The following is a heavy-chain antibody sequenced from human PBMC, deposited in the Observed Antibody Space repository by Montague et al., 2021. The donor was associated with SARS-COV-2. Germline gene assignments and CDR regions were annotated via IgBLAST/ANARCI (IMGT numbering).Heavy chain of an antibody. V-gene: IGHV4-39*01. CDR1: GGSISSSSYY. J-gene: IGHJ3*02. CDR3: ARHGLAGITIFGVVTPRGDFDI. CDR2: IYYSGST. Sequence: SETLSLTCTVSGGSISSSSYYWGWIRQPPGKGLEWIGSIYYSGSTYYNPSLKSRVTISVDTSKNQFSLKLSSVTAADTAVYYCARHGLAGITIFGVVTPRGDFDIWGQGTMVTVSS. D-gene: IGHD3-3*01.